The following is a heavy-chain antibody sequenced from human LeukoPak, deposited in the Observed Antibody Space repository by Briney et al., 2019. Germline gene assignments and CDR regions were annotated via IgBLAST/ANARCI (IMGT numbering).Heavy chain of an antibody. J-gene: IGHJ4*02. CDR2: IYHSGST. CDR3: ARDAPYCSSTSCPPGY. D-gene: IGHD2-2*01. Sequence: PSETLSLTCAVSGGSIRSSNWWSWVRQPPGKGLEWIGEIYHSGSTNYNPSLKSRVTISVDKSKNQFSLKLSSVTAADTAVYYCARDAPYCSSTSCPPGYWGQGTLVTVSS. V-gene: IGHV4-4*02. CDR1: GGSIRSSNW.